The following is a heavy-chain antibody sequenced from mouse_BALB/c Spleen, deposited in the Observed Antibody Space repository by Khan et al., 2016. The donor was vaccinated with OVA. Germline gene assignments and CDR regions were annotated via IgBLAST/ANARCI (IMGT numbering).Heavy chain of an antibody. Sequence: VQLQQSGAELVRPGVSVKISCKGSGYTFTDFAMHWVKQSHAKSLEWIGVISTYYGDADYNQKFKGKATMTVDKSSSTAYMELARRTYEDSAIYYWAGGNGNSRFAYWGQGTLVTVSA. CDR1: GYTFTDFA. V-gene: IGHV1S137*01. J-gene: IGHJ3*01. D-gene: IGHD2-1*01. CDR3: AGGNGNSRFAY. CDR2: ISTYYGDA.